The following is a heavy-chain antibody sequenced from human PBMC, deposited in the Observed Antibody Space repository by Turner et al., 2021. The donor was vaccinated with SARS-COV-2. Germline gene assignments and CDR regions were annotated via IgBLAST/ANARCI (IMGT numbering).Heavy chain of an antibody. D-gene: IGHD1-20*01. V-gene: IGHV3-21*01. Sequence: EVQLVESGGGLVKPGGSLRLSCAASGFTFSSYNMNWVRQDQGKGLEWVSSISSSRSYIYYADSGKGRFTISRDNAKNSLYLQMNSLRAEDTAVYYCARDRIVRNWNDVPKPTYGMDVWGQGTTVTVSS. CDR3: ARDRIVRNWNDVPKPTYGMDV. CDR1: GFTFSSYN. CDR2: ISSSRSYI. J-gene: IGHJ6*02.